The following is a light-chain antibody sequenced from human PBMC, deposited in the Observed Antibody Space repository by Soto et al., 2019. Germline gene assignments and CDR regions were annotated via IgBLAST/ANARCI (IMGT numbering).Light chain of an antibody. CDR3: QQYNNWPPWT. J-gene: IGKJ1*01. CDR1: QSVPRSY. V-gene: IGKV3-20*01. CDR2: GTS. Sequence: EIVLTQSPGTLSLSPGERATLSCRASQSVPRSYLAWYQQKPGQAPRLLIYGTSSRATGIPDRFSGSGSGTDFTLTISRLEPEDFAVYYCQQYNNWPPWTFGQGTKV.